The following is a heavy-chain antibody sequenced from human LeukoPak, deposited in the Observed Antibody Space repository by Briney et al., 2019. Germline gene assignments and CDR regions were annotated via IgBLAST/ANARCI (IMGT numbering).Heavy chain of an antibody. J-gene: IGHJ4*02. Sequence: PGGSLRLSCAASGFTFSSYGMHWVRQAPGKGLEWVAVIWYDGSNKYYADSVKGRFTISRDNSKNTLYLQMNSLRAEDTAVYYCAKGGQWLADYYFDYWGQGTLVTVSS. D-gene: IGHD6-19*01. CDR3: AKGGQWLADYYFDY. CDR1: GFTFSSYG. CDR2: IWYDGSNK. V-gene: IGHV3-33*06.